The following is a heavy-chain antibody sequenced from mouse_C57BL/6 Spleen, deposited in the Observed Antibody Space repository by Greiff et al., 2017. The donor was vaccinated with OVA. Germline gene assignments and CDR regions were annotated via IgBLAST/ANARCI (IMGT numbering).Heavy chain of an antibody. D-gene: IGHD2-1*01. CDR3: ASNGNYDDYYAMDY. J-gene: IGHJ4*01. CDR1: GYSITRGYY. CDR2: ISYDGSN. Sequence: ESGPGLVKPSQSLSLTCSVTGYSITRGYYWNWIRQFPGNKLEWMGYISYDGSNNYNPSLKNRISITRDTSKNQFFLKLNSVTTEDTATYYCASNGNYDDYYAMDYWGQGTSVTVSS. V-gene: IGHV3-6*01.